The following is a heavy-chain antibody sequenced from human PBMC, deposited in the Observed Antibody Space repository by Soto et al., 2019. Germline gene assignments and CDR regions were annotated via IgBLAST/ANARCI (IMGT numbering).Heavy chain of an antibody. Sequence: SETRSRTWTVSGGSISCYCWSWSRESGGKGLEWIGRIYASGNIHFNPSLKSRVTMSVDTSKNQFSLNLMSVTAADTAVYYCARESGDNWSYEAHWGQGTQVTFSP. D-gene: IGHD1-7*01. CDR1: GGSISCYC. V-gene: IGHV4-4*07. CDR2: IYASGNI. J-gene: IGHJ4*02. CDR3: ARESGDNWSYEAH.